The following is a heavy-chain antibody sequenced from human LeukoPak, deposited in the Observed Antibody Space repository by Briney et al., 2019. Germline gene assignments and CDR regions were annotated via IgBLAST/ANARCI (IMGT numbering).Heavy chain of an antibody. J-gene: IGHJ4*02. CDR1: GGSISSYY. CDR3: ARVEGYYYDSSGYPDGYYFDY. V-gene: IGHV4-59*08. D-gene: IGHD3-22*01. CDR2: IYYSGST. Sequence: SETLSLTCTVSGGSISSYYWSWIRQPPGKGLEWIGYIYYSGSTNYNPSLKSRVTISVDTSKNQFPLKLSSVTAADTAVYYCARVEGYYYDSSGYPDGYYFDYWGQGTLVTVSS.